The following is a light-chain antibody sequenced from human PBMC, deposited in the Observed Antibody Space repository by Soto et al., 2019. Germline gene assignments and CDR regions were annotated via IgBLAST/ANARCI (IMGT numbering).Light chain of an antibody. CDR1: QSVSSNY. CDR2: GAS. CDR3: QQYGSSPIT. Sequence: EIVLTQSPGTLSLSPGERATLPCRASQSVSSNYLAWYQQKPGQAPRLLIYGASSRATGIPDRFSGSGSGTDFTLTISRLEPEDFAVYYCQQYGSSPITFGQGTRWRL. V-gene: IGKV3-20*01. J-gene: IGKJ5*01.